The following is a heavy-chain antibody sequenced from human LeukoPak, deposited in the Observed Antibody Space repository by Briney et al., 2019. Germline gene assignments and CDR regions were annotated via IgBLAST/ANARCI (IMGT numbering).Heavy chain of an antibody. Sequence: GESLWLSCADSGFALTTYGMHWVRQAPGQGLEWVAAIWFDGSVKHYSDAVKGRFTISRDNSLNTLYLQMNSLRVEDTAIYYCAKDTGVQFLEPAFWGQGPLVTVSS. CDR1: GFALTTYG. V-gene: IGHV3-33*06. CDR3: AKDTGVQFLEPAF. D-gene: IGHD3-3*01. CDR2: IWFDGSVK. J-gene: IGHJ4*02.